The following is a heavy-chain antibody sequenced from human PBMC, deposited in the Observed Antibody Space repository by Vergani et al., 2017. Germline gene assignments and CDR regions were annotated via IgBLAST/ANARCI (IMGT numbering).Heavy chain of an antibody. CDR3: ARVDTQVPATSHFYYMDV. CDR1: GGSISSGDHC. D-gene: IGHD6-25*01. V-gene: IGHV4-31*11. Sequence: QVQLQESGPGVVKPSQTLSPTCAVSGGSISSGDHCWTWIRQRPGKGLEWIGYIFYSGTTYDNPSLRSRLTISVDTSQNQFSLKLRSVNAADTAVYYCARVDTQVPATSHFYYMDVWGKGTTVVVSS. CDR2: IFYSGTT. J-gene: IGHJ6*03.